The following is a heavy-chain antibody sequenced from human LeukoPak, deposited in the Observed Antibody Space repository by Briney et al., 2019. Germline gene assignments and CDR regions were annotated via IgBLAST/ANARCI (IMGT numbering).Heavy chain of an antibody. Sequence: ASVKVSCKASGYTFTGYYMHWVRQAPGQGLEWMGWINPNSGGTNYAQKFQGRVTMTRDTSISTAYMELSRLRSDDTAVYYCARVDLIKWFSYLQHWGQGTLVTVSS. CDR1: GYTFTGYY. CDR2: INPNSGGT. D-gene: IGHD3-22*01. CDR3: ARVDLIKWFSYLQH. V-gene: IGHV1-2*02. J-gene: IGHJ1*01.